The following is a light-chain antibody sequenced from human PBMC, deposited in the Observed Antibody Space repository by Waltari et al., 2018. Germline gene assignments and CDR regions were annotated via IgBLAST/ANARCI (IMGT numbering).Light chain of an antibody. CDR2: KAN. CDR1: SGSLSTTSY. Sequence: QTVVTQEPSLSVSPGGTVTLTCALSSGSLSTTSYATWYQQTPGQAPRTLVDKANARSSGVPDRFSGSILGNTAALTIMGAQADDESDYYCALYMGSGIWVFGGGTRLTVL. J-gene: IGLJ3*02. V-gene: IGLV8-61*01. CDR3: ALYMGSGIWV.